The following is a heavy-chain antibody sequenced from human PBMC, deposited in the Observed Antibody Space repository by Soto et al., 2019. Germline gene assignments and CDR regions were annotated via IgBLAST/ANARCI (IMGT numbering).Heavy chain of an antibody. Sequence: ASVKVSCKASGYSFTDYHIHWVRQAPGQGLEWLGRINPKSGGTSTAQKFQGWVTMTTDTSISTASTELTRLTSDDTAIYYCARGDSTDCSNGVCSFFYNHDMGVWGQGTTVTVSS. CDR1: GYSFTDYH. D-gene: IGHD2-8*01. J-gene: IGHJ6*02. CDR2: INPKSGGT. V-gene: IGHV1-2*04. CDR3: ARGDSTDCSNGVCSFFYNHDMGV.